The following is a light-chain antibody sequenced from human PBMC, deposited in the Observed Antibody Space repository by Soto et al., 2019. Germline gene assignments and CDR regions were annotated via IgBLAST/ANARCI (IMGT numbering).Light chain of an antibody. V-gene: IGKV1-39*01. CDR3: QESYNLHT. CDR1: QNINSY. J-gene: IGKJ4*01. Sequence: DIQMTQSPSSLSASVGDRVTITCRASQNINSYLNWYQQKVGKAPKLLINAASTLQSGVPLRFRGSGSRTDFTLTISSLQPEDFATYYCQESYNLHTFGGGTKVEIK. CDR2: AAS.